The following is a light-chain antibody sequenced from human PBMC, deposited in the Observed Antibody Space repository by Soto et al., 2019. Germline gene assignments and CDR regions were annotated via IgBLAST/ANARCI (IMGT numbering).Light chain of an antibody. J-gene: IGLJ2*01. V-gene: IGLV2-8*01. CDR3: SSYAGSNNVV. CDR1: SSDVGGYNY. CDR2: EVS. Sequence: QSVLTQPPSASGSPGQSVTISCTGTSSDVGGYNYVSWYQQHPGKAPKLMIYEVSKRPSGVPDRFFGSKSGNTASLTVSGLQAEDEADYYCSSYAGSNNVVFGGGTKLTVL.